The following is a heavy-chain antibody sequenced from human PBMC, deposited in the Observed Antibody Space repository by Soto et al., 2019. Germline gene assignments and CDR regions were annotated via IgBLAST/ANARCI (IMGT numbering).Heavy chain of an antibody. D-gene: IGHD3-10*01. Sequence: QVQLVESGGGVVQPGRSLRLSCAASGFTFSSYGMHWVRQAPGKGLEWVAVISYDGSNKYYADSVKGRFTISRDNSKKTRYMQKRSPRAEGTGVYYCVKVFEDFYGSGGGTDYWGQGTLVTVSS. CDR2: ISYDGSNK. J-gene: IGHJ4*02. CDR1: GFTFSSYG. V-gene: IGHV3-30*18. CDR3: VKVFEDFYGSGGGTDY.